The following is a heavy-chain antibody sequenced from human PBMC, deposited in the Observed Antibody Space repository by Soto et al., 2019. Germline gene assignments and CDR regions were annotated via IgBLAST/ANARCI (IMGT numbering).Heavy chain of an antibody. D-gene: IGHD3-3*01. CDR3: AKALLLRFLLDYYYGMDV. Sequence: LRLSCAASGFTFSSYGMHWVRQAPGKGLEWVAVISYDGSNKYYADSVKGRFTISRDNSKNTLYLQMNSLRAEDTAVYYCAKALLLRFLLDYYYGMDVWGQGTTVTVS. V-gene: IGHV3-30*18. CDR2: ISYDGSNK. CDR1: GFTFSSYG. J-gene: IGHJ6*02.